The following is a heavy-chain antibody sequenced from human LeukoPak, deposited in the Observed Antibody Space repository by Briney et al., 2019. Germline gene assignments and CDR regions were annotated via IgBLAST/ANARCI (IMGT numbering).Heavy chain of an antibody. Sequence: PGGSLRLSCVASGLTFSNCELNWVRQAPGKGLEWISYISSSGSTSYYADSVKGRFTISRDNAKNSLFLQMNSLRAEDTAVYYCARSGYSSDWHDYWGQGTLVTVSS. V-gene: IGHV3-48*03. CDR3: ARSGYSSDWHDY. CDR1: GLTFSNCE. CDR2: ISSSGSTS. D-gene: IGHD6-19*01. J-gene: IGHJ4*02.